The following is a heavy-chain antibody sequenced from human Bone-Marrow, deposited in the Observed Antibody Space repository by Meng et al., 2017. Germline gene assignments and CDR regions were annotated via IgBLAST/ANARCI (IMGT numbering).Heavy chain of an antibody. Sequence: QVQLEESGPGLVRSSGSLWLTCAFSGGSISSDHWWSWVRQSPGKGLEWIGEIYHDGSARYNPSLKSRVTISVDRAKNQFSLTLTSVTAADTAVYYCTRNEYYCLGYWGQGTLVTVSS. D-gene: IGHD3-16*01. CDR1: GGSISSDHW. CDR2: IYHDGSA. J-gene: IGHJ4*02. CDR3: TRNEYYCLGY. V-gene: IGHV4-4*02.